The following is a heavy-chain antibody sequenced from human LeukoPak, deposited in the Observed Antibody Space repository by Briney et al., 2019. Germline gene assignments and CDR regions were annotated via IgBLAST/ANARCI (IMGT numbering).Heavy chain of an antibody. D-gene: IGHD4-17*01. Sequence: PGGSLRLSCAASGFTFNIYWMHWVRQAPGKGLVWVSRIWTDGSSTAYADSVKGRFTVSRDNAKNTLYLQLSSLRPEDTAVYYCGRDLNGDLDYWGQGTLVTVSS. V-gene: IGHV3-74*01. J-gene: IGHJ4*02. CDR3: GRDLNGDLDY. CDR1: GFTFNIYW. CDR2: IWTDGSST.